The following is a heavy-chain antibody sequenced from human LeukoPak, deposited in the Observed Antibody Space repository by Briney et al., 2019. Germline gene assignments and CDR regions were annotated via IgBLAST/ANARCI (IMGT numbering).Heavy chain of an antibody. CDR1: GGSISSGGYY. V-gene: IGHV4-31*03. CDR2: IYYSGST. CDR3: VRLAYGDYESYYFDY. J-gene: IGHJ4*02. D-gene: IGHD4-17*01. Sequence: SQTLSLTCTVSGGSISSGGYYWSWIRQHPGKGLEWIGYIYYSGSTYYNPSLKSRVTISVDTTKNQFSLNLSSVTAADTAVYYCVRLAYGDYESYYFDYWGQGTLVTVSS.